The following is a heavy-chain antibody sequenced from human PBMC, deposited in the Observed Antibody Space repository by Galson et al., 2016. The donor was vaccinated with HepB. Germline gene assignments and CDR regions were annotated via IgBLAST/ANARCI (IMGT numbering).Heavy chain of an antibody. D-gene: IGHD2-2*01. J-gene: IGHJ5*02. Sequence: SLRLSFAASGFSFSSYAMTWVRQVPGKGLEWVSAIRGSGRTSSYADSVKGRFTISRDNSKNILYLQMNSLRAEDTAVYYCAKRGQYCSSTDCYEAFDPWGLGTLVTVSS. CDR1: GFSFSSYA. CDR2: IRGSGRTS. CDR3: AKRGQYCSSTDCYEAFDP. V-gene: IGHV3-23*01.